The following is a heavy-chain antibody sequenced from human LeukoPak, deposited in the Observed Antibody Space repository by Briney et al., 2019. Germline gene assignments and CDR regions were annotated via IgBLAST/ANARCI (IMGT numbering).Heavy chain of an antibody. Sequence: GASVKVSCKASGGTFSSYAISWVRQAPGQGLEWMGGIIPIFGTANYAQKFQGRVTITADESTSTAYMELSSLRSEDTAVYYCARDLGSLRPPNDAFDIWGHGTMVTVSS. CDR2: IIPIFGTA. CDR1: GGTFSSYA. D-gene: IGHD4-17*01. V-gene: IGHV1-69*01. CDR3: ARDLGSLRPPNDAFDI. J-gene: IGHJ3*02.